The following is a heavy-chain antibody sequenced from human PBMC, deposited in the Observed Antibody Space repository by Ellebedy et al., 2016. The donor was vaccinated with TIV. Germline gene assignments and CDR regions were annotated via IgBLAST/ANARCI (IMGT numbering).Heavy chain of an antibody. V-gene: IGHV1-18*01. D-gene: IGHD4-11*01. CDR1: GYTFTSYG. CDR3: GLTVTTDYYYYGMDV. Sequence: AASVKVSCKASGYTFTSYGISWVRQAPGQGLEWMGWISAYNGNTNYAQKLQGRVTMTTDTSTSTAYMELRSLRSDDTAVYYCGLTVTTDYYYYGMDVWGQGTTVTVSS. J-gene: IGHJ6*02. CDR2: ISAYNGNT.